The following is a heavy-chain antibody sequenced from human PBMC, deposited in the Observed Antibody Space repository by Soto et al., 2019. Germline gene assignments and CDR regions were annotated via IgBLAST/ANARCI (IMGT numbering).Heavy chain of an antibody. CDR3: ARGAWEETNPYDY. CDR1: GVSISNSY. J-gene: IGHJ4*01. D-gene: IGHD1-26*01. V-gene: IGHV4-59*01. CDR2: IYSSGST. Sequence: PSETLSLTCTVSGVSISNSYWSWIRQSPEKGLEWIGYIYSSGSTNYNPSLKSRVSMSVDTSKKQVSLKLSSVTAADTAVYYCARGAWEETNPYDYWGHGTLVTVSS.